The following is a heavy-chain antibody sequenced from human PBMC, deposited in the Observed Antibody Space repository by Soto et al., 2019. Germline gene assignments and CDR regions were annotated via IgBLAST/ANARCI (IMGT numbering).Heavy chain of an antibody. CDR3: ARVLGYDYVWGSYRLDY. J-gene: IGHJ4*02. V-gene: IGHV1-2*02. Sequence: ASVKVSCKASGYSFTGYYMHWVRQASGQGLEWMGWINPNSGGTNYAQKFQGRVTMTRDTSTSTAYMELSRLGSDDTAVYYCARVLGYDYVWGSYRLDYWGQGTLVTVSS. CDR1: GYSFTGYY. CDR2: INPNSGGT. D-gene: IGHD3-16*02.